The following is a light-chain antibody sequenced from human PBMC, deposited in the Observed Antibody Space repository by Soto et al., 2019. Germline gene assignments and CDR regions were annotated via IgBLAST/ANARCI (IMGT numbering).Light chain of an antibody. Sequence: EIVLTQSPATLSLSPGERATRSCRASQSVSSYLAWYQQKPGQAPRLLIYGASSRASGIPDRFSGSGSGTDFTLTISRLGPEDFAVYYCQQYGSSPWTFGQGTKVDIK. CDR1: QSVSSY. CDR3: QQYGSSPWT. J-gene: IGKJ1*01. CDR2: GAS. V-gene: IGKV3-20*01.